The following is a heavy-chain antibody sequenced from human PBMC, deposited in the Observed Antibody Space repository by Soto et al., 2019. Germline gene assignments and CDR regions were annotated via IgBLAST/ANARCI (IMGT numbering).Heavy chain of an antibody. Sequence: ASVKVSCKASGYTFTSYGISWVRQAPEQGLEWMGGIIPIFGTANYAQKFQGRVTITADESTSTAYMELSSLRSEDTAVYYCARHLDDVDTAMAYYYSGMDVWGQGTTVTVSS. V-gene: IGHV1-69*13. CDR3: ARHLDDVDTAMAYYYSGMDV. CDR2: IIPIFGTA. CDR1: GYTFTSYG. J-gene: IGHJ6*02. D-gene: IGHD5-18*01.